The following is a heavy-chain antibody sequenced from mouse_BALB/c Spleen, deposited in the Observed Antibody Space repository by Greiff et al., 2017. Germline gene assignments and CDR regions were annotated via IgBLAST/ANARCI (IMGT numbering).Heavy chain of an antibody. CDR3: NAIYYDYAMDY. D-gene: IGHD2-4*01. Sequence: EVQLQQSGAELVRSGASVKLSCTASGFNIKDYYMHWVKQRPEQGLEWIGWIDPENGDTEYAPKFQGKATMTADTSSNTAYLQLSSLTSEDTAVYYFNAIYYDYAMDYWGQGTSVTVSS. CDR1: GFNIKDYY. J-gene: IGHJ4*01. V-gene: IGHV14-4*02. CDR2: IDPENGDT.